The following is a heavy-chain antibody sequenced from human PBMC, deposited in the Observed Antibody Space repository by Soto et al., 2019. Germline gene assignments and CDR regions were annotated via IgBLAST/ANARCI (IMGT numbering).Heavy chain of an antibody. D-gene: IGHD3-9*01. J-gene: IGHJ4*02. CDR2: IYWDDDK. CDR3: AHRFDWYYFDY. CDR1: GFSLSTTEVG. V-gene: IGHV2-5*02. Sequence: QITLKESSPTLLKPTQTLTLTCTFSGFSLSTTEVGVAWIRQPPGKALEWLALIYWDDDKRYSPSLKSRLTITKDTSKNQVVLRMTNMDPVDTATYYCAHRFDWYYFDYWGQGTLVTVSS.